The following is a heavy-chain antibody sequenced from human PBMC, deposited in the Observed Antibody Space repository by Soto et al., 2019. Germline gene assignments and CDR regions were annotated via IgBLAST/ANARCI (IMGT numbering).Heavy chain of an antibody. J-gene: IGHJ4*02. D-gene: IGHD3-10*01. CDR1: GFTFSSYA. V-gene: IGHV3-23*01. CDR2: ISGSGGST. Sequence: EVQLLESGGGLVQPGGSLRLSCAASGFTFSSYAMSWVRQAPGKGLEWVSAISGSGGSTYYADSVKGRFTISRDNSKNTLNLERNRVRAKETAVYYCEKDAAVKGGATEAGDRGPQSFDYWGQGTLVTVSS. CDR3: EKDAAVKGGATEAGDRGPQSFDY.